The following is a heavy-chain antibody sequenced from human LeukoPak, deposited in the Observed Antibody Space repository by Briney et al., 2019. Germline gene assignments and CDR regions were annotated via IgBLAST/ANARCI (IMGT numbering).Heavy chain of an antibody. V-gene: IGHV1-8*01. CDR1: GYTFTSYD. J-gene: IGHJ4*02. CDR3: ARANWNDDLFDY. CDR2: MNPNSGNT. D-gene: IGHD1-1*01. Sequence: ASVKVSCKASGYTFTSYDINWVRQATGQGLEWMGWMNPNSGNTGYAQKFQGRVTMTRNTSISTAYMELSSLRSDDTAVYYCARANWNDDLFDYWGQGTLVTVSS.